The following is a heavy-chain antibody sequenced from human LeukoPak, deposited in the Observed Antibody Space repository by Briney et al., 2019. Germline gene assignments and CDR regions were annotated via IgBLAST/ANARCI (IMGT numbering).Heavy chain of an antibody. Sequence: PSETLSLTCTVSGGSVRRGNYYWTWIRQPAGSGLEWIGRIYTSGTTDYNPSLRTRVTISVDASRNQFSLKLSSVTAADTAVYYCASAIAGWFDPWGQGTLVTVSS. CDR1: GGSVRRGNYY. CDR3: ASAIAGWFDP. J-gene: IGHJ5*02. V-gene: IGHV4-61*10. D-gene: IGHD1-26*01. CDR2: IYTSGTT.